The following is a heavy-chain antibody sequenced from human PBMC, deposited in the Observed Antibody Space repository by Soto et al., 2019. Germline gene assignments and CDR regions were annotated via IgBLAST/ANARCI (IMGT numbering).Heavy chain of an antibody. Sequence: GASVKVSCKASGYTITSYYMHWVRQAPGQGLEWMGIINPSSSATRYSQKFQGRVTMTRDVSTSTVYMEMSGLRSGDTAVYYCARGYCSSRNRYRLYYYDMDVWGQGTKVTVYS. D-gene: IGHD2-2*01. CDR3: ARGYCSSRNRYRLYYYDMDV. CDR2: INPSSSAT. J-gene: IGHJ6*02. CDR1: GYTITSYY. V-gene: IGHV1-46*01.